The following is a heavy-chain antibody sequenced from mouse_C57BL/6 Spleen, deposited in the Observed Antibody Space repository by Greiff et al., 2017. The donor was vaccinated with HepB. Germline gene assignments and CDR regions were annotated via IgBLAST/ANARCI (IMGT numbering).Heavy chain of an antibody. Sequence: EVKLQQSGPELVKPGASVKISCKASGYTFTDYYMNWVKQSHGKSLEWIGDINPNNGGTSYNQKFKGKATLTVDKSSSTAYMELRSLTSEDSAVYYCAREATGERYAMDYWGQGTSVTVSS. V-gene: IGHV1-26*01. J-gene: IGHJ4*01. CDR2: INPNNGGT. CDR1: GYTFTDYY. CDR3: AREATGERYAMDY. D-gene: IGHD3-2*02.